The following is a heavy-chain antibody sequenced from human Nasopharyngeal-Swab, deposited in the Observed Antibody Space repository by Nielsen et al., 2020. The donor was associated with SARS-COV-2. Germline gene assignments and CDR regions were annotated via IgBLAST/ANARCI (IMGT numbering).Heavy chain of an antibody. CDR1: GFTFTSSA. CDR2: INPSGGST. Sequence: ASVKVSCKASGFTFTSSAMHWVRQAPGQGLEWMGIINPSGGSTSYAQKFQGRVTMTRDTSTSTVYMELSSLRSEDTAVYYCARDRYLIPSAAGKDYWGQGTLVTVSS. D-gene: IGHD6-13*01. CDR3: ARDRYLIPSAAGKDY. J-gene: IGHJ4*02. V-gene: IGHV1-46*01.